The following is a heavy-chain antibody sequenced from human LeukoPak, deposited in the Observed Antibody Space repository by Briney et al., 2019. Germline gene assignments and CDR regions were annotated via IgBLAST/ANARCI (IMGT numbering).Heavy chain of an antibody. CDR2: INPSGGST. V-gene: IGHV1-46*01. CDR3: AREPYYDSSGDWFDP. J-gene: IGHJ5*02. CDR1: GYSFTSYY. D-gene: IGHD3-22*01. Sequence: VASVKVSCKASGYSFTSYYMHWVRQAPGQGLEWMGIINPSGGSTSYAQKFQGRVTMTRDTSTSTVYMELSSLRSEDTAVYYCAREPYYDSSGDWFDPWGQGTLVTVSS.